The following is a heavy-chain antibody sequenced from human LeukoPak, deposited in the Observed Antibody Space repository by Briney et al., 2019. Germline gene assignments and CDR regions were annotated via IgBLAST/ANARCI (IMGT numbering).Heavy chain of an antibody. CDR1: GGSISSGSYY. V-gene: IGHV4-61*10. CDR2: LYYSGST. Sequence: PSETLSLTCTVSGGSISSGSYYWSWIRQPAGKGLEWIGYLYYSGSTNYNPSLRSRVTTSVDTSKNQFSLKLSSVTAADTAVYYCARRGGGDDAFDIWGQGTMVTVSS. J-gene: IGHJ3*02. D-gene: IGHD4-23*01. CDR3: ARRGGGDDAFDI.